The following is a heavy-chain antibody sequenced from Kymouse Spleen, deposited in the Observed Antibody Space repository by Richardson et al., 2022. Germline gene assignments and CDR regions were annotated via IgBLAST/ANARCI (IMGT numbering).Heavy chain of an antibody. Sequence: QVQLQQWGAGLLKPSETLSLTCAVYGGSFSGYYWSWIRQPPGKGLEWIGEINHSGSTNYNPSLKSRVTISVDTSKNQFSLKLSSVTAADTAVYYCARGSMVRGVDAFDIWGQGTMVTVSS. V-gene: IGHV4-34*01. J-gene: IGHJ3*02. CDR2: INHSGST. D-gene: IGHD3-10*01. CDR1: GGSFSGYY. CDR3: ARGSMVRGVDAFDI.